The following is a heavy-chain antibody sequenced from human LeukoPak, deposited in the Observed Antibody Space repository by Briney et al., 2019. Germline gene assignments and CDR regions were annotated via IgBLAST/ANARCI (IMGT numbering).Heavy chain of an antibody. CDR1: GGSISSYY. CDR3: ARGTLGYCSSTSCYARFRWFDP. Sequence: SETLSLTCTVSGGSISSYYWSWIRQPPGKGLEWIGYIYYSGSTNYNPSLKSRVTISVDTSKNQFSLKLSSVTAADTAVYYCARGTLGYCSSTSCYARFRWFDPWGQGTLVTVSS. D-gene: IGHD2-2*01. V-gene: IGHV4-59*12. J-gene: IGHJ5*02. CDR2: IYYSGST.